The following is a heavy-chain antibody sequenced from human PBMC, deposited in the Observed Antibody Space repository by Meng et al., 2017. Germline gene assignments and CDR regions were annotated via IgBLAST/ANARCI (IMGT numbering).Heavy chain of an antibody. CDR2: IIPIFGTA. J-gene: IGHJ5*02. CDR3: ARSTPCSGGSCYSLDWFDP. V-gene: IGHV1-69*01. CDR1: GGTFSSYA. D-gene: IGHD2-15*01. Sequence: QVQLVQSGAEVEKPGSSVKVSCKASGGTFSSYAISWVRQAPGQGLEWMGGIIPIFGTANYAQKFQGRVTITADESTSTAYMELSSLRSEDTAVYYCARSTPCSGGSCYSLDWFDPWGQGTLVTVSS.